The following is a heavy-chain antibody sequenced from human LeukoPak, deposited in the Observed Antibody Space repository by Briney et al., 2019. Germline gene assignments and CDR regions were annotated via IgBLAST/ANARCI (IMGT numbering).Heavy chain of an antibody. Sequence: GGSLRLSCAASGFSFGGYTMHWVRQAPGKGLEWVSLISWNGYSTSYGDSVKGRFTISRDNNKNSLYLQMNSLRTEDTALYYCARDSSGSLDYWGQGTLVTVSS. D-gene: IGHD1-26*01. V-gene: IGHV3-43*01. CDR2: ISWNGYST. CDR3: ARDSSGSLDY. CDR1: GFSFGGYT. J-gene: IGHJ4*02.